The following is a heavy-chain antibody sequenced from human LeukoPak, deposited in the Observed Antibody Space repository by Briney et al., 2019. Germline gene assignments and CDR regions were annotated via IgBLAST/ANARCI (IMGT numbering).Heavy chain of an antibody. J-gene: IGHJ4*02. Sequence: HAGGSLRLSCAASGFTFTDYWMTWVRQVPGKGLEWVANIHKAGTESYYVDSVKGRFAISRDNAKNSLYLQFSSLRVDDTAVYYCARVGTWELQRVFDYWGQGTLVTVSS. CDR3: ARVGTWELQRVFDY. V-gene: IGHV3-7*01. D-gene: IGHD1-26*01. CDR2: IHKAGTES. CDR1: GFTFTDYW.